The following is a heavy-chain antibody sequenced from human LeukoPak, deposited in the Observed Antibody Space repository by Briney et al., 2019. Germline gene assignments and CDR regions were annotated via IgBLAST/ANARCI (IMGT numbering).Heavy chain of an antibody. CDR1: GGSITSYY. D-gene: IGHD3-22*01. CDR2: ISSSGST. V-gene: IGHV4-4*07. J-gene: IGHJ4*02. Sequence: SETLSLTCTFSGGSITSYYWSWIRQPAGKGLEWIGRISSSGSTNYNPSLKSRVTISVDTSKNQFSLKLSSVTAADTAVYYCARVTAGYYTTNFDYWGQGTLVTVSS. CDR3: ARVTAGYYTTNFDY.